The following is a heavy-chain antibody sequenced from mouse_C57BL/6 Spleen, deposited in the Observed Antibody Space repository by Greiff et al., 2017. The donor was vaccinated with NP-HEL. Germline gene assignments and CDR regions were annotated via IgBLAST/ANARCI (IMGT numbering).Heavy chain of an antibody. CDR3: ARDVTPGYYFDY. D-gene: IGHD1-1*01. Sequence: VQLQQSGAELVKPGASVKISCKASGYAFSSYWMNWVKQRPGKGLEWIGQIYPGDGDTNYNGKFKGKATLTADKSSITAYMQLSILTSEDSAVYFCARDVTPGYYFDYWGQGTTLTVSS. CDR1: GYAFSSYW. CDR2: IYPGDGDT. J-gene: IGHJ2*01. V-gene: IGHV1-80*01.